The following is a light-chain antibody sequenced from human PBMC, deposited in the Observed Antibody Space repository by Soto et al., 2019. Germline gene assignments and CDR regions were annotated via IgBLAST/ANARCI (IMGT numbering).Light chain of an antibody. V-gene: IGKV1-5*01. CDR3: QQYNSYSYT. Sequence: DIQMTQSPSTLSASVGDRVTITCRASQSISSWLAWYQQKPGKAPKLLIYDASSLESGVPSRFSGSGSGTEFTLTISSLQPEDFETYYCQQYNSYSYTFGQGTKMEIK. J-gene: IGKJ2*01. CDR2: DAS. CDR1: QSISSW.